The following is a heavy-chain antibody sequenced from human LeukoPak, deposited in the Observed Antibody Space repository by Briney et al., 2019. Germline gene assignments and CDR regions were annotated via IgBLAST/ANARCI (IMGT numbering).Heavy chain of an antibody. Sequence: GGSLRLSCAASGFTFSSYSMNWVRQAPGKGLEWVSYISSSSSTIYYADSVKGRFTISRDNAKNSLYLKMNSLRDEDTAVYYCARDDGGYDSVNYWGQGTLVTVSS. CDR3: ARDDGGYDSVNY. V-gene: IGHV3-48*02. CDR1: GFTFSSYS. J-gene: IGHJ4*02. CDR2: ISSSSSTI. D-gene: IGHD5-12*01.